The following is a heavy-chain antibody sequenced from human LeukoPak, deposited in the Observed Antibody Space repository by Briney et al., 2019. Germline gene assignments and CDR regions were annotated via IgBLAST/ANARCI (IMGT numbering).Heavy chain of an antibody. Sequence: GGSLRLSCAASGFTFDDYGMSWFRQAPGKGLEWVSYIGTGDNKHYADSLKGRFTTSRDDAKNTLFLQMNSLKVDDTAVYFCARERINCRGDCYDYWGQGTLVTVSS. J-gene: IGHJ4*02. V-gene: IGHV3-69-1*02. CDR2: IGTGDNK. D-gene: IGHD2-21*02. CDR1: GFTFDDYG. CDR3: ARERINCRGDCYDY.